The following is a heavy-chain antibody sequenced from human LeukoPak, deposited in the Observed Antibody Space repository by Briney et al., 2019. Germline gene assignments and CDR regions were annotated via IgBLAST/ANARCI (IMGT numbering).Heavy chain of an antibody. Sequence: GGSLRLSCAASGFTFSSYSMNWVRQAPGKGLEWVSSISSSSSYIYYADSVKGRFTISRDNAKNSLYLQMNSLRAEDTAVYYCASDSSGGNGGLGYWGQGTLVTVSS. V-gene: IGHV3-21*01. CDR1: GFTFSSYS. CDR2: ISSSSSYI. CDR3: ASDSSGGNGGLGY. D-gene: IGHD4-23*01. J-gene: IGHJ4*02.